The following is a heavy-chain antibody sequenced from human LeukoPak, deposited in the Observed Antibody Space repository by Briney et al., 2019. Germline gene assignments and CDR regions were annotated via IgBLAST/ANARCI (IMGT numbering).Heavy chain of an antibody. D-gene: IGHD3-10*01. CDR2: INHSGST. Sequence: SETLSLTCTVSGGSISSYYWSWIRQPPGKGLEWIGEINHSGSTNYNPSLKSRVTISVDTSKNQFSLKLSSVTAADTAVYYCARDVIWEVRGVKYYFDYWGQGTLVTVSS. CDR3: ARDVIWEVRGVKYYFDY. CDR1: GGSISSYY. J-gene: IGHJ4*02. V-gene: IGHV4-34*01.